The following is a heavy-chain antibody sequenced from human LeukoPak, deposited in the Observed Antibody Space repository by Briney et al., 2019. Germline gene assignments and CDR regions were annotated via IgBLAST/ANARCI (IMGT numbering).Heavy chain of an antibody. CDR1: GFNFSSYS. CDR3: ARERGYNYGYSDY. Sequence: GSLRLFCAASGFNFSSYSMNWVRQAPGKGLEWVSYISSSSTSSNTVYYADSVKGRFTISRDNAKNSLFLQMNSLRAEDTAVYYCARERGYNYGYSDYWGQGTLVTVSS. D-gene: IGHD5-18*01. V-gene: IGHV3-48*04. J-gene: IGHJ4*02. CDR2: ISSSSTSSNTV.